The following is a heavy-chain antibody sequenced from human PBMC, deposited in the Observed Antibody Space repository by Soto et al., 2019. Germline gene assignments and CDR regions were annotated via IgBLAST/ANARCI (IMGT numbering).Heavy chain of an antibody. CDR2: ISAYNGNT. Sequence: ASVKVSCKASGYTFTSYGISWVRQAPGQGLEWMGWISAYNGNTNYAQKLQGRVTMTTDTSTSTAYMELRSLRSDDTAVYYCARNYDYVWGSYRLSPDVWGQGTTVTV. CDR3: ARNYDYVWGSYRLSPDV. CDR1: GYTFTSYG. J-gene: IGHJ6*02. D-gene: IGHD3-16*02. V-gene: IGHV1-18*01.